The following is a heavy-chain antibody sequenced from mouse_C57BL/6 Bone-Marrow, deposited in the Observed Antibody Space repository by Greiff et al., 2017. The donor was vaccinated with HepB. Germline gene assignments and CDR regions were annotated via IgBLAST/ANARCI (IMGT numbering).Heavy chain of an antibody. V-gene: IGHV14-1*01. CDR1: GFNIKDYY. Sequence: VQLQQSGAELVRPGASVKLSCTASGFNIKDYYMHWVKQRPEQGLEWIGRIDPEDGDTEYAPKFQGKATMTADTSSNTAYLQLSSLTSEDTAVYYCTTVGSSGNWYFDVWGTGTTVTVSS. D-gene: IGHD1-1*01. CDR2: IDPEDGDT. J-gene: IGHJ1*03. CDR3: TTVGSSGNWYFDV.